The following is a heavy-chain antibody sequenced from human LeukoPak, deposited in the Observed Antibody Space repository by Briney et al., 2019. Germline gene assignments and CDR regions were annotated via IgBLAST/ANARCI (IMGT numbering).Heavy chain of an antibody. V-gene: IGHV4-59*01. D-gene: IGHD3-3*01. CDR2: IYYSGST. CDR1: GGSISSYY. Sequence: PSETLSLTCTVSGGSISSYYWSWIRQPPGKGLEWIGYIYYSGSTNYNPSLKSRVTISVDTSKNQFSLKLSSVTAADTAVYYCAREGRDITIFGVVYYYYMDVWGKGTTVTVSS. CDR3: AREGRDITIFGVVYYYYMDV. J-gene: IGHJ6*03.